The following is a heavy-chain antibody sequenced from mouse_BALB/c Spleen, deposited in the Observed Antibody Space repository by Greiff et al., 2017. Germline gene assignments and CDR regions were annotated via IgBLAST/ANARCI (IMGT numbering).Heavy chain of an antibody. J-gene: IGHJ4*01. D-gene: IGHD2-1*01. V-gene: IGHV10-1*02. CDR2: IRSKSNNYAT. Sequence: EAGGGLVQPKGSLKLSCAASGFTFNTYAMNWVRQAPGKGLEWVARIRSKSNNYATYYADSVKDRFTISRDDSQSMLYLQMNNLKTEDTAMYYCVRREGNFPMDYWGQGTSVTVSS. CDR3: VRREGNFPMDY. CDR1: GFTFNTYA.